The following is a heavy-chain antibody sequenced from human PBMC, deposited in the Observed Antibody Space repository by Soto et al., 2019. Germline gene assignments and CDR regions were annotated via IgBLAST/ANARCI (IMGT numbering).Heavy chain of an antibody. D-gene: IGHD2-2*01. CDR2: LNKNGESS. CDR1: GFTFSIYV. Sequence: GGSLRHSCAASGFTFSIYVISWVRQAPGKGLEWVSSLNKNGESSFYADSVKGRFTISRDNSKNTLYLQMNSLRVEDTALYYCAKVPDLNPCSRTSCLYFFVPWGQGP. CDR3: AKVPDLNPCSRTSCLYFFVP. V-gene: IGHV3-23*01. J-gene: IGHJ5*02.